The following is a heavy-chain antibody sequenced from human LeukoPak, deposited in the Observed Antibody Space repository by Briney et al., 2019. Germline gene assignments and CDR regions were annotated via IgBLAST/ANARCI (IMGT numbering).Heavy chain of an antibody. CDR1: GFTVSDNY. D-gene: IGHD6-13*01. V-gene: IGHV3-53*01. CDR3: ARDAPQVPAAGVLAS. Sequence: AGGSLRLSCVASGFTVSDNYMSWVRQAPGKGLEWVSVMYSRGDTYYANSVKGQFTFSRDISKNTLYLQMDGLRNEDTAMYYCARDAPQVPAAGVLASWGQGTLVIASS. CDR2: MYSRGDT. J-gene: IGHJ5*02.